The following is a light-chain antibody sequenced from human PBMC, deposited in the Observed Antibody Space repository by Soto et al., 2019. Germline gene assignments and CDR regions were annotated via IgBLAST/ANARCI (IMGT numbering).Light chain of an antibody. CDR3: SSYACSSSSLYVV. Sequence: QSALTQPPSASGSPGQSVTISCTGTSSDVGAYDFVSWYQQHPGKAPKLMIYDVTRRPSGVPDRFSCSKSANTASLTVSGLQAEDEAEYYCSSYACSSSSLYVVFGGGTKVTVL. CDR1: SSDVGAYDF. V-gene: IGLV2-8*01. CDR2: DVT. J-gene: IGLJ2*01.